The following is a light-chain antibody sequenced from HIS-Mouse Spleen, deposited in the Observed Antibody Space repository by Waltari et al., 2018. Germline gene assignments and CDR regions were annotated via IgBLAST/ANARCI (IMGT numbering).Light chain of an antibody. V-gene: IGKV3-15*01. Sequence: EIXXTXSXXXXXVSPGXXXPLPCRARQSVRRNLAWFQQKPGQAPRLLIYGAXTRXTGIPAXFSGSGSGTEFTLTISSLQSEDFAVXYCQXYNNWPRTFGQGTKVEIK. CDR2: GAX. J-gene: IGKJ1*01. CDR3: QXYNNWPRT. CDR1: QSVRRN.